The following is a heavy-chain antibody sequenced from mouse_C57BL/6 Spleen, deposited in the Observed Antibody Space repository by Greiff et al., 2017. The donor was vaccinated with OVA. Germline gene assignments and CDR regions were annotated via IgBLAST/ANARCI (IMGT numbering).Heavy chain of an antibody. CDR1: GFSLSTSGMG. CDR2: IYWDDDK. J-gene: IGHJ4*01. Sequence: QVTLKVCGPGILQSSQTLSLTCSFSGFSLSTSGMGVSWIRQPSGKGLEWLAHIYWDDDKRYNPSLKSRLTISKDTSRNQLFLKITSVDTADTATYYCARKRDSYAMDYWGQGTSGTVSS. CDR3: ARKRDSYAMDY. V-gene: IGHV8-12*01.